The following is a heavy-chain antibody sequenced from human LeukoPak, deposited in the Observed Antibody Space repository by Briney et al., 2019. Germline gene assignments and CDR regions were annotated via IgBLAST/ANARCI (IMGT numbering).Heavy chain of an antibody. CDR1: GFTFSSYE. J-gene: IGHJ4*02. CDR3: ARVVVAATWDV. Sequence: GGSLRLSCAASGFTFSSYEMNWVRRAPGKGLEWVSYISSSGSTIYYADSVRGRFTISRDNAKNSLYLQMNSLRAEDTAVYYCARVVVAATWDVWGQGTLVTVSS. V-gene: IGHV3-48*03. CDR2: ISSSGSTI. D-gene: IGHD2-15*01.